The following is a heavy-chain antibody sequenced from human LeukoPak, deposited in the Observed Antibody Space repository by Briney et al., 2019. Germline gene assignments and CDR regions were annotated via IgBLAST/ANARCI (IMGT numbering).Heavy chain of an antibody. CDR1: GFTFSSYG. J-gene: IGHJ4*02. Sequence: GGSLRLSCAASGFTFSSYGMHWVRQAPGKGLEWVAFIRYDGSNKYYADSVKGRFTISRDNSKNTLYLQMNSLRAEDTAVYYCARAKPKNMVRGLIMRRESRYYFDYWGQGTLVTVSS. CDR2: IRYDGSNK. V-gene: IGHV3-30*02. CDR3: ARAKPKNMVRGLIMRRESRYYFDY. D-gene: IGHD3-10*01.